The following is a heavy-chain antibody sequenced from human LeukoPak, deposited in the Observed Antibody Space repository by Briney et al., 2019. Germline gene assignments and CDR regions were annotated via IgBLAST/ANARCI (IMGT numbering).Heavy chain of an antibody. V-gene: IGHV3-21*01. J-gene: IGHJ4*02. CDR3: ARDRNSNYPNDY. CDR2: ISSSSSYI. D-gene: IGHD4-11*01. CDR1: GFTFSSYS. Sequence: GGYLRRSCAASGFTFSSYSMNWVRQAPGKGLVWVSFISSSSSYIYYADSVKGRFTISRDNAKNSLYLQMNSLRAEDTAVYYCARDRNSNYPNDYWGQGTLVTVSS.